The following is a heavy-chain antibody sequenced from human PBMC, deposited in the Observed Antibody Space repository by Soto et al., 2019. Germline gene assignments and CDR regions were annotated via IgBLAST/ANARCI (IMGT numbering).Heavy chain of an antibody. CDR1: GFTFSSYS. V-gene: IGHV3-48*02. D-gene: IGHD2-2*01. CDR2: ISSSSSTI. Sequence: EVPLVESGGGLVQPGGSLRLSFAASGFTFSSYSMNWVRQAPGKGLEWVSYISSSSSTIYYADSVKGRFTISRDNAKNSLYLQMNSLRDEDTAVYYCARDSSPFGRANFDIWGQGTMVTVSS. CDR3: ARDSSPFGRANFDI. J-gene: IGHJ3*02.